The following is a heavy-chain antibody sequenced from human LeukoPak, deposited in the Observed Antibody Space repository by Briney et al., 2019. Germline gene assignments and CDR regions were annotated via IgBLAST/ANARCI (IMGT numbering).Heavy chain of an antibody. V-gene: IGHV3-9*02. D-gene: IGHD2-15*01. J-gene: IGHJ6*02. CDR3: AKDGAATYYYGMDV. CDR1: RFTPEDYI. Sequence: PGGSLRLSRAPPRFTPEDYILHSVRQAPGTGLESVSDICRNSGSIDSADSVKSRFTLSRETAKNTRYMEMNRLRAEDTALYYCAKDGAATYYYGMDVWGQGTTVTVCS. CDR2: ICRNSGSI.